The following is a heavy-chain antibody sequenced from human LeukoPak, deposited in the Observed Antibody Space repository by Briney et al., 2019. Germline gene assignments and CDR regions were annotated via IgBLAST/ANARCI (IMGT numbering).Heavy chain of an antibody. CDR2: IRYDGSNK. D-gene: IGHD6-19*01. V-gene: IGHV3-30*02. CDR3: AKEGVAGIDY. Sequence: GSLRLSCAASGFTFSSYGMHWVRQAPGKGLGWVAFIRYDGSNKYYADSVKGRFNISRDNSKNTLYLQMNSLRAEDTAVYYCAKEGVAGIDYWGQGTLVTVSS. J-gene: IGHJ4*02. CDR1: GFTFSSYG.